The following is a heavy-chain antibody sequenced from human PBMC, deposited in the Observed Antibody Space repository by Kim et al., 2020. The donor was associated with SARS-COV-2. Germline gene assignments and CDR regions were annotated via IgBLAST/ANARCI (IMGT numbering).Heavy chain of an antibody. D-gene: IGHD7-27*01. J-gene: IGHJ4*02. V-gene: IGHV3-33*01. CDR3: ARTHPNWGLSISY. Sequence: YADSVKGRFTISRDNYKNTLYLQMNSLRAEDTAVYYCARTHPNWGLSISYWGQGTLVSVSS.